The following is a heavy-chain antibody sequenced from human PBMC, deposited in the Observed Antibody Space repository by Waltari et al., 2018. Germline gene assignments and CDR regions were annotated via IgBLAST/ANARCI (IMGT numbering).Heavy chain of an antibody. Sequence: QVQLVQSGAEVKKPGASVKVSCKASGYTFTSYGISWVRQAPGQGLEWMGRISAYNGNTNYAQKLQGRVTMTTDTSTSTAYMELRSLRSDDTAVYYCARDLTFRYSYGSPFDYWGQGTLVTVSS. CDR2: ISAYNGNT. V-gene: IGHV1-18*01. CDR1: GYTFTSYG. D-gene: IGHD5-18*01. J-gene: IGHJ4*02. CDR3: ARDLTFRYSYGSPFDY.